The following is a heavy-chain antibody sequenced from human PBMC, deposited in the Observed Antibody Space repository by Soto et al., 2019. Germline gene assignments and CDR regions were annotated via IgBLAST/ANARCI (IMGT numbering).Heavy chain of an antibody. J-gene: IGHJ4*02. CDR2: ISGSGGST. CDR3: ASRRNVDTAMEDY. V-gene: IGHV3-23*01. Sequence: EVQLLESGGGLVQPGGSLRLSCAASGFTFSSYAMSWVRQAPGKGLGWVSAISGSGGSTYYADSVKGRFTIYRDNSKNTLYLQMNSLRAEDTAVYYCASRRNVDTAMEDYWGQGTLVTVSS. CDR1: GFTFSSYA. D-gene: IGHD5-18*01.